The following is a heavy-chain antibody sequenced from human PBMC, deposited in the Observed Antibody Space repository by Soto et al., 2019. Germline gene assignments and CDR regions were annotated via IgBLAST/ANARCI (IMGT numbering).Heavy chain of an antibody. J-gene: IGHJ4*02. CDR2: IYPGDSDT. V-gene: IGHV5-51*01. Sequence: GESLKISCKGSGYSFTSYWIGWVRQMPGKGLEWMGIIYPGDSDTRYSPSFQGQVTISADKSISTAYLQWSSLKASDTAMYYCARHLTRKEEWEPGDYWGQGTLVTVSS. D-gene: IGHD1-26*01. CDR1: GYSFTSYW. CDR3: ARHLTRKEEWEPGDY.